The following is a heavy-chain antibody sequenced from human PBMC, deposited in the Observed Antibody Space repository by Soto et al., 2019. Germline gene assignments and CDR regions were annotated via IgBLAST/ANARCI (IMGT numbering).Heavy chain of an antibody. CDR2: ISSSSSYL. CDR1: GFTFSGYN. V-gene: IGHV3-21*01. Sequence: EVQLVESGGGLVKPGGSLRLSCAASGFTFSGYNMNWVRQAPGKGLEWVSSISSSSSYLYYADSVKGRFTISRDNAKNSLYLQMNSLRAEDTAVYYCARERGYSYGYEDYWGQGTLVTVSS. J-gene: IGHJ4*02. D-gene: IGHD5-18*01. CDR3: ARERGYSYGYEDY.